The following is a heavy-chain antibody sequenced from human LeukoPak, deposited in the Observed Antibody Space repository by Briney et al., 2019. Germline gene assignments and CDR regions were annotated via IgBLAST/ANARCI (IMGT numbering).Heavy chain of an antibody. Sequence: SETLSLTCTVSGGSISSYYRSWIRQPPGKGLEWIGYIYHSGSTYYNPSLKSRVTISVDRSKNQFSLKLSSVTAADTAVYYCARGYYYDSSGYRPEYYYGMDVWGQGTTVTVSS. CDR2: IYHSGST. V-gene: IGHV4-59*12. CDR1: GGSISSYY. D-gene: IGHD3-22*01. J-gene: IGHJ6*02. CDR3: ARGYYYDSSGYRPEYYYGMDV.